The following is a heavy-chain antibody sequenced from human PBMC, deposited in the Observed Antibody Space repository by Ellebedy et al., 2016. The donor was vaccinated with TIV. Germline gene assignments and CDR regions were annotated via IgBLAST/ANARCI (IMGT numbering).Heavy chain of an antibody. CDR1: GGTFSSYA. D-gene: IGHD4-17*01. Sequence: SVKVSXXASGGTFSSYAISWVRQAPGQGLEWMGGIIPIFGTANYAQKFQGRVTITADESTSTAYMELSSLRSEDTAVYYCARGFLPTVTTWDQDAFDIWGQGTMVTVSS. J-gene: IGHJ3*02. CDR2: IIPIFGTA. V-gene: IGHV1-69*13. CDR3: ARGFLPTVTTWDQDAFDI.